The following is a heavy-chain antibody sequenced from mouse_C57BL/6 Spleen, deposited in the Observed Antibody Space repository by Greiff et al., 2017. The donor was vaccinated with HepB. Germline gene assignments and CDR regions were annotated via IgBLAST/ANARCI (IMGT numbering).Heavy chain of an antibody. CDR3: ARDPLYGNFSWFAY. Sequence: EVQLVESGGGLVKPGGSLKLSCAASGFTFSSYAMSWVRQTPEKRLEWVATISDGGSYTYYPDNVKGRFTISRDNAKNNLYLQMSHLKSEDTAMYYCARDPLYGNFSWFAYWGQGTLVTVSA. D-gene: IGHD2-1*01. J-gene: IGHJ3*01. CDR2: ISDGGSYT. V-gene: IGHV5-4*01. CDR1: GFTFSSYA.